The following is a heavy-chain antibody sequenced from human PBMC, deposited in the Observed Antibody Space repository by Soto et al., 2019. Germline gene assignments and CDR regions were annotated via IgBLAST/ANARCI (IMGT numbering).Heavy chain of an antibody. J-gene: IGHJ4*02. Sequence: SETLSLTCTVSGGSISSSSYYWGWIRQPPGKGLEWIGSIYYSGSTYYNPSLKSRVTISVDTSKNQFSLKLSSVTAADTAVYYCARQASGSYYSRFETFSPGFDYWGQGTLVTVSS. CDR1: GGSISSSSYY. D-gene: IGHD1-26*01. V-gene: IGHV4-39*01. CDR3: ARQASGSYYSRFETFSPGFDY. CDR2: IYYSGST.